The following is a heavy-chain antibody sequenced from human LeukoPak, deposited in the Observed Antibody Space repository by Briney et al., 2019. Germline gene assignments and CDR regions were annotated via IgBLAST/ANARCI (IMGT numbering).Heavy chain of an antibody. Sequence: GGSLRLSCSASGFIFSTYSMDWVRQAPGKGLEWVSSISTSTYISYADSVKGRFTISRDNAKNSLYLQMNSLRAEDTAVYYCGTAADHHGGFDYWGQGTLVTVSS. CDR2: ISTSTYI. J-gene: IGHJ4*02. CDR3: GTAADHHGGFDY. V-gene: IGHV3-21*01. CDR1: GFIFSTYS. D-gene: IGHD3-16*01.